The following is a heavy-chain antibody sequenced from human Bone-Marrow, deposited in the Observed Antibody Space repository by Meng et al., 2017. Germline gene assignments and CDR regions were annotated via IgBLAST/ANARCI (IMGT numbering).Heavy chain of an antibody. J-gene: IGHJ6*02. CDR2: ISSSSSYI. Sequence: GESLKISCVASGFTFSSYRMNWVRQAPGKGLEWVSSISSSSSYIYYADSVKGRFTLSRDNAKNSLYLQMNSLRAEDTAVYYCATNGGRIRFLYYYYYGMDVWGQGTMVTVSS. V-gene: IGHV3-21*01. D-gene: IGHD3-3*01. CDR3: ATNGGRIRFLYYYYYGMDV. CDR1: GFTFSSYR.